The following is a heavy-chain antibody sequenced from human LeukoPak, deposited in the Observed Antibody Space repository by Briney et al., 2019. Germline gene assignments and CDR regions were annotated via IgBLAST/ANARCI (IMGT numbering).Heavy chain of an antibody. V-gene: IGHV1-8*01. CDR2: INPNSGDT. D-gene: IGHD3-10*01. CDR1: GYTFTTHD. Sequence: GASVKVSCKASGYTFTTHDLSWVRQASRQGLEWMGWINPNSGDTDYAQKFQDRVSMTRNTSKNTAYMELSSLRSEDTAVYYCARIFGGIISHWGQGTLVTVSS. CDR3: ARIFGGIISH. J-gene: IGHJ4*02.